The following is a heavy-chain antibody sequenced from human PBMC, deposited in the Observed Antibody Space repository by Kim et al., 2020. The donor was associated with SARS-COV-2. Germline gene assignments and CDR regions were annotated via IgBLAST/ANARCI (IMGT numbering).Heavy chain of an antibody. V-gene: IGHV3-43*02. CDR2: INRDATRT. CDR3: IKDHPSLDV. J-gene: IGHJ6*02. Sequence: GGSLRLSCEASGFIFDDYAMHWVRQVPGKGLEWVSMINRDATRTDYADSVRGRFTISRDNRKNSLYLQMGSLRSEETGIYYCIKDHPSLDVWGQGTTVTV. CDR1: GFIFDDYA.